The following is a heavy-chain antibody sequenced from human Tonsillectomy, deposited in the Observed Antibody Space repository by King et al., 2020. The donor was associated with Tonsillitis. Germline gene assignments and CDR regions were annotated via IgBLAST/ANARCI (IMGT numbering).Heavy chain of an antibody. CDR1: GGSISSGGHY. CDR3: ARPAAGYYDSSGWGAFDI. Sequence: QLQESGPGRVKPSQTLSLTCSVSGGSISSGGHYWSWIRQRPGKGLEWIGYIYYSGSTYYNPSLKSRVTISEDTSKNQFSLILSSVTAADTAVYYCARPAAGYYDSSGWGAFDIWGQGTMVTVSS. J-gene: IGHJ3*02. D-gene: IGHD3-22*01. V-gene: IGHV4-31*03. CDR2: IYYSGST.